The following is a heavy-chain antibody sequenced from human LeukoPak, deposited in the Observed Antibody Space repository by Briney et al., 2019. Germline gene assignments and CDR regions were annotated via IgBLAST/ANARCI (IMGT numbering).Heavy chain of an antibody. CDR1: GYTFTSYD. CDR3: ARLTVAGFGYYMDV. CDR2: MNPNSGNT. Sequence: ASVQVSCKASGYTFTSYDINWVRPATGQGLEWMGWMNPNSGNTGYAQKFQGRVTMTRNTSISTAYMELSSLRSEDTAVYYCARLTVAGFGYYMDVWGKGTTVTVSS. D-gene: IGHD6-19*01. J-gene: IGHJ6*03. V-gene: IGHV1-8*01.